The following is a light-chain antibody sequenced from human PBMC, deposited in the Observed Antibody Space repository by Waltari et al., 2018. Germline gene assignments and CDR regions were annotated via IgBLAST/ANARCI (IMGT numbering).Light chain of an antibody. CDR2: DVS. CDR3: SSYTTSSTRV. Sequence: QSALTQPASVSGSPGQSITISCPGTSSDVGGYNYVSWYQQHPGKAPKLMIYDVSNRPSGVSNRFSASKSGNTASLTISGLQAEDEADYYCSSYTTSSTRVFGGGTKLTVL. CDR1: SSDVGGYNY. J-gene: IGLJ3*02. V-gene: IGLV2-14*03.